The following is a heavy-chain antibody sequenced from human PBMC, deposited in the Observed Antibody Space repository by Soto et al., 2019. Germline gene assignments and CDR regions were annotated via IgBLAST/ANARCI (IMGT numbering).Heavy chain of an antibody. CDR3: ARVIMHMTNEMYFDL. D-gene: IGHD2-8*01. J-gene: IGHJ2*01. CDR2: IFDSGST. V-gene: IGHV4-30-4*01. Sequence: QVQLQESGPGLVKPSETLSLTCTVSGGSISGGVHSWSWIRQPPGKGLEWIGHIFDSGSTYYNPSLKSLLNISVDTSKNQCSLMLSSVTAADTAVYYCARVIMHMTNEMYFDLWGRGTLVTVSS. CDR1: GGSISGGVHS.